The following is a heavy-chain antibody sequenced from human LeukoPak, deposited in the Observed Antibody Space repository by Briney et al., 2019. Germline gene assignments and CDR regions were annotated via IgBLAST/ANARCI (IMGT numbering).Heavy chain of an antibody. J-gene: IGHJ4*02. CDR1: GFTFSSYW. CDR3: ARDRVIMVRGAESLFGY. CDR2: INTDGSST. V-gene: IGHV3-74*01. Sequence: GGSLRLSCAASGFTFSSYWMHGVRQAPGKGLVWVSRINTDGSSTSYADSVKGRFTISRDNAKNTLYLQMTSLRAEDTAVYFCARDRVIMVRGAESLFGYWGQGTLVTVSS. D-gene: IGHD3-10*01.